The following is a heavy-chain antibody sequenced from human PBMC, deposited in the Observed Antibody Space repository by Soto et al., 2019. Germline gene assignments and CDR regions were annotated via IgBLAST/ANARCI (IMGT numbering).Heavy chain of an antibody. CDR2: ILYTGTT. Sequence: QLQLQESGPGLVKSSETLSLTCTVSGGSINKSNYFWGWIRQPPGKEVEWIGSILYTGTTSYNSSLKGRVTISVDMSKNQFSLKLTSVTAADTAVYYCARLGWGDGDSDYWGQGTLVTVSS. D-gene: IGHD2-21*01. CDR3: ARLGWGDGDSDY. V-gene: IGHV4-39*01. J-gene: IGHJ4*02. CDR1: GGSINKSNYF.